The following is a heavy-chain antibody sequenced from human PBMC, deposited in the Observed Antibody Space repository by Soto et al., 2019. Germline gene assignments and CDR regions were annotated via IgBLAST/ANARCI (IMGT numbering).Heavy chain of an antibody. V-gene: IGHV4-59*08. CDR2: IYYSGST. CDR3: ARDPNYYGSGSMAFDI. CDR1: GGSISSYY. J-gene: IGHJ3*02. D-gene: IGHD3-10*01. Sequence: SLTCTVSGGSISSYYWSWIRQPPGKGLEWIGYIYYSGSTNYNPSLKSRVTISVDTSKDQFSLKLSSVTAADTAVYYCARDPNYYGSGSMAFDIWGQGTMVTVSS.